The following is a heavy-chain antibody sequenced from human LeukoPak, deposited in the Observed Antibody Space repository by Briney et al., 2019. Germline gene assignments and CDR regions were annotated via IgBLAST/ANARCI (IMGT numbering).Heavy chain of an antibody. CDR3: VALTLRYYYGMDV. D-gene: IGHD3-9*01. CDR2: INHSGST. V-gene: IGHV4-34*01. CDR1: GGSVSSADYY. Sequence: PSETLSLTCTVSGGSVSSADYYWSWIRQPPGKGLEWIGEINHSGSTNYNPSLKSRVTISVDTSKNQFSLKLSSVTAADTAVYYCVALTLRYYYGMDVWGQGTTVTVSS. J-gene: IGHJ6*02.